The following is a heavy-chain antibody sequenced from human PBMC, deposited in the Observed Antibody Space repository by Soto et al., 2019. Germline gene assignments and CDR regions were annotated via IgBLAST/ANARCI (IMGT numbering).Heavy chain of an antibody. J-gene: IGHJ5*02. CDR2: ISAYTDDP. CDR3: ARVIPGAEAWFDP. D-gene: IGHD2-2*01. CDR1: GNTCHHLG. Sequence: ASVKVSYQPSGNTCHHLGFPWVLRPPGQGLEWMGWISAYTDDPNYAQKFQGRVTMTIDTSTSTAYLDLRSLTSDDTAVYYCARVIPGAEAWFDPWGQGTLVTVSS. V-gene: IGHV1-18*01.